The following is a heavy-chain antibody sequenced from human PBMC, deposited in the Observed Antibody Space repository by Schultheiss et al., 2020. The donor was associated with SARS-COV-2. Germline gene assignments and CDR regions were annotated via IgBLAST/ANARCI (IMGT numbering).Heavy chain of an antibody. J-gene: IGHJ4*02. V-gene: IGHV4-31*03. D-gene: IGHD6-6*01. Sequence: TLSLTCTVSGGSISSGGYYWSWIRQHPGKGLEWIGYIYYSGSTNYNPSLKSRVTISVDTSKNQFSLKLSSVTAADTAVYYCARGGSGYSSSSLLDWGQGTLVTVSS. CDR3: ARGGSGYSSSSLLD. CDR2: IYYSGST. CDR1: GGSISSGGYY.